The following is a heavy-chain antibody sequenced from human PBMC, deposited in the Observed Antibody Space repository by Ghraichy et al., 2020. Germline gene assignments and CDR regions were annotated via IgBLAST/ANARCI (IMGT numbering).Heavy chain of an antibody. CDR1: GGSVSSGSYY. D-gene: IGHD2/OR15-2a*01. J-gene: IGHJ5*02. Sequence: SETLSLTCTVSGGSVSSGSYYWSWIRQPPGKGLEWIGYIYYSGSTNYNPSLKSRVTISVDTSKNQFSLKLSSVTAADTAVYYCARSFLGQNLNWFDPWGQGTLVTVSS. CDR2: IYYSGST. CDR3: ARSFLGQNLNWFDP. V-gene: IGHV4-61*01.